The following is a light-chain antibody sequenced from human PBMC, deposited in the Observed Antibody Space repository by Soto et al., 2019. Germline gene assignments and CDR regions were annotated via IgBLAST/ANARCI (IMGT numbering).Light chain of an antibody. CDR1: QSVGRNY. CDR2: DAS. J-gene: IGKJ4*01. CDR3: QQYASSPLT. V-gene: IGKV3-20*01. Sequence: EIVLTQSPGTLSVSPGERATLSCRASQSVGRNYLAWYQQKPGQAPRLLIYDASSRATGIPDRFSGSGSGTHFTLTIRRLEPEDVAVYYCQQYASSPLTFGGGTKVETK.